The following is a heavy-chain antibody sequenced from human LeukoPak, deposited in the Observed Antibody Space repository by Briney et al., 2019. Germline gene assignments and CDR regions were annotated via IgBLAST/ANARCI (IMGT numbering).Heavy chain of an antibody. Sequence: PGGSLRLSCAASGFTFSSYWMHWVRQAPGKGLVWVSRINSDGSSTSYADSVKGRFTISRDNAKNTLYLQMNSLRAEDTAVYYCARVPSAWVIAAAGIDYWGQGTLVTVSS. J-gene: IGHJ4*02. CDR1: GFTFSSYW. D-gene: IGHD6-13*01. CDR2: INSDGSST. V-gene: IGHV3-74*01. CDR3: ARVPSAWVIAAAGIDY.